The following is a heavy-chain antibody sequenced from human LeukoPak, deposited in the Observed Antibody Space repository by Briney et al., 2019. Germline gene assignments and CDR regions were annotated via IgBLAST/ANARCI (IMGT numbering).Heavy chain of an antibody. CDR3: AKDHYYYYYMDV. CDR2: ISGSGGST. Sequence: PGGSLRLSCAASGFTFSNYGMSWVRQAPGKGLEWVSAISGSGGSTYYADSVKGRFTISRDNSKNTLYLQMNSLRAEDTAVYYCAKDHYYYYYMDVWGKGTTVTISS. V-gene: IGHV3-23*01. CDR1: GFTFSNYG. J-gene: IGHJ6*03.